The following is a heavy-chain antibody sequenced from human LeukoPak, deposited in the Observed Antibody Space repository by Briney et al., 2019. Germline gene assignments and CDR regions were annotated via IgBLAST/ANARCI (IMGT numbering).Heavy chain of an antibody. CDR1: GFTFDDYA. J-gene: IGHJ4*02. V-gene: IGHV3-43*02. Sequence: GGSLRLSCAASGFTFDDYAIYWVRQGPGKGLEWVSLISGDGSSIYYADSVKGRFTISRDNSKNSLYLQMNSLRTEDTALYYCAKEDYSSSWYALDYWGQGTLVTVSS. CDR2: ISGDGSSI. CDR3: AKEDYSSSWYALDY. D-gene: IGHD6-13*01.